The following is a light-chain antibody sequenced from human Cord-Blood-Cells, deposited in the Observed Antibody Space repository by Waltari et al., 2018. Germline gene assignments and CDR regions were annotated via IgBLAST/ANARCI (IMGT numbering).Light chain of an antibody. Sequence: QSALTQPASVSGSPGQSITISCTGTSSDVGSYNLVSWYQQHPGKAPKLMIYEGSKRPSWVSNRFSGSKSGNTASLTISGLQAEDEADYYCCSYAGSSPYVFGTGTKVTVL. V-gene: IGLV2-23*01. CDR3: CSYAGSSPYV. CDR2: EGS. CDR1: SSDVGSYNL. J-gene: IGLJ1*01.